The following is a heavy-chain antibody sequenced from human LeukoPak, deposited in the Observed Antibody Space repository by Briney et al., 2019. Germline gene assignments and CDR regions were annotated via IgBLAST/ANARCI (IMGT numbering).Heavy chain of an antibody. J-gene: IGHJ5*02. CDR1: GFTFDDYA. CDR3: ARDPYGSGSYRGWFDP. Sequence: GGSLRLSCAASGFTFDDYAMHWVRQAPGKGLEWVSGISWNSGSIGYADSVKGRFTISRDNAKNSLYLQMNSLRAEDTAVYYCARDPYGSGSYRGWFDPWGQGTLVTVSS. D-gene: IGHD3-10*01. CDR2: ISWNSGSI. V-gene: IGHV3-9*01.